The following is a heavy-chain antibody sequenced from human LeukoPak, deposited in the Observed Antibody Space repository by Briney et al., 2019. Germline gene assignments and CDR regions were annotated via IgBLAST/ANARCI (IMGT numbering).Heavy chain of an antibody. Sequence: ESLQISCKGSGSRFTSYWIGWVRQLPGKGLEWMGIIYPGDSDTRYSPSFQGQVTISADKSISTAYLQWSSLKASDTAMYYCARLNVYHFDYWGQGTLVTVSS. CDR3: ARLNVYHFDY. V-gene: IGHV5-51*01. CDR1: GSRFTSYW. CDR2: IYPGDSDT. D-gene: IGHD2-8*01. J-gene: IGHJ4*02.